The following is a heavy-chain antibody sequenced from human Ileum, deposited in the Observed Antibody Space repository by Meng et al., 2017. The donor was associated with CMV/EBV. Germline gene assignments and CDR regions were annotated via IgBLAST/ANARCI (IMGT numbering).Heavy chain of an antibody. CDR2: TLPMFARS. CDR1: GVTLRSQV. D-gene: IGHD2-2*01. J-gene: IGHJ1*01. V-gene: IGHV1-69*05. Sequence: GVTLRSQVFSWVRQAPGQGLEWMGETLPMFARSNYAQKLRGRVTITTDESTNTVYLELSSLRSEDTAVYYCARGCSTSNCYDPEYFQHWGQGTLVTVPQ. CDR3: ARGCSTSNCYDPEYFQH.